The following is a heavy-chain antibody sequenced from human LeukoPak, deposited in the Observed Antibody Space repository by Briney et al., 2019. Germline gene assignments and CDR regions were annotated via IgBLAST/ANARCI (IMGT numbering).Heavy chain of an antibody. Sequence: GGSLRLSCAVSGFTFSHAWMSWVRQAPGKGLEWVGRIKSKTEGETTDYAAPVKGRFTISRDDSKNTLYLQMNSLKTEDTAVYYCTSNMVQWGQGTLVTVSS. D-gene: IGHD3-10*01. CDR3: TSNMVQ. J-gene: IGHJ4*02. CDR2: IKSKTEGETT. V-gene: IGHV3-15*01. CDR1: GFTFSHAW.